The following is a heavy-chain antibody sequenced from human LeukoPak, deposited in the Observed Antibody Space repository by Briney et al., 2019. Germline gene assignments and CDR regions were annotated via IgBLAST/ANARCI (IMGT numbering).Heavy chain of an antibody. Sequence: ASVKVSCMASVYTFTSYYMHWVRQAPGQGLEWMGLINPSAGTTTYAQKFQGRVTVTRDTSTSTVYMDLSSLKSEDTAVYYCARGKSSVWPVGLCMDVWGQGTTVTVSS. CDR3: ARGKSSVWPVGLCMDV. V-gene: IGHV1-46*01. CDR1: VYTFTSYY. D-gene: IGHD6-19*01. J-gene: IGHJ6*02. CDR2: INPSAGTT.